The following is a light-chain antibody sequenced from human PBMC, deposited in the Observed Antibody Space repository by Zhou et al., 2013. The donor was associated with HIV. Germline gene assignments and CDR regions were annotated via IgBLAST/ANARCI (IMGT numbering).Light chain of an antibody. CDR3: QQYKIYPLT. Sequence: DIQMTQSPSSLSASVGDRVTISCRASQSISTNLNWYQQKSGRAPKLLIYDASSLQSGVPSRFRGSGSGTDFTLTISNLQPEDIATYYCQQYKIYPLTFGGGTKVEIK. CDR2: DAS. J-gene: IGKJ4*01. CDR1: QSISTN. V-gene: IGKV1-39*01.